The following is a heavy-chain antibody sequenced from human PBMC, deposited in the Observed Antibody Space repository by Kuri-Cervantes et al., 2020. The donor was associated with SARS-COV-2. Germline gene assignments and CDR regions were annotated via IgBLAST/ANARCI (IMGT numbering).Heavy chain of an antibody. CDR2: INHNGST. D-gene: IGHD6-13*01. V-gene: IGHV4-34*01. J-gene: IGHJ4*02. Sequence: SETLSLTCAVYGGSFSGYYWSWIRQPPGKGLEWIGEINHNGSTNYNPSLKSRVTISVDTSKNQFSLKLSSVTAADTAVYYCARIKHSSSWRRVGYFDYWGQGTLVTASS. CDR1: GGSFSGYY. CDR3: ARIKHSSSWRRVGYFDY.